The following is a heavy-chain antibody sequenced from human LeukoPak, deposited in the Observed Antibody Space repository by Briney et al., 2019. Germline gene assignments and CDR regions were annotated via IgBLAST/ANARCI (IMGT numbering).Heavy chain of an antibody. Sequence: GESLKISCKASGYIFTTYWIGWVRQMPGKGLEWMEFVYPGDSNTRYSPSFQGQVTISADKSITTAYLQWSSLKASDTAMYYCARQTENYYDSSGYWGQGTLVTVSS. CDR2: VYPGDSNT. V-gene: IGHV5-51*01. CDR3: ARQTENYYDSSGY. D-gene: IGHD3-22*01. J-gene: IGHJ4*02. CDR1: GYIFTTYW.